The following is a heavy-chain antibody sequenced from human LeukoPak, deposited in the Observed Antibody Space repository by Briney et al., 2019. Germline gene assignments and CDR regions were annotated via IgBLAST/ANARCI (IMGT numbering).Heavy chain of an antibody. J-gene: IGHJ4*02. D-gene: IGHD1-20*01. CDR3: ARASRYNWNY. CDR1: GGSFSGYY. CDR2: INHSGST. V-gene: IGHV4-34*01. Sequence: MPSETLSLTCAVYGGSFSGYYWSWIRQPPGKGLEWIGEINHSGSTNYNPSLKSRVTISVDTSKNQFSLKLSSVTAADTAVYYCARASRYNWNYWGQGTLVTVSS.